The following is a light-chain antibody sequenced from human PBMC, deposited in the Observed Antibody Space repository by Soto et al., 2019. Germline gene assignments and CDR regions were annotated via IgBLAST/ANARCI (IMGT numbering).Light chain of an antibody. CDR1: QSVSSK. V-gene: IGKV3D-15*01. CDR2: QTS. Sequence: EIVMTQSPPTLSVSPGEGATLSCRASQSVSSKLAWYQHRPGQAPRLLIYQTSIRAAGIPARFSASGSGTDFTLTISSLQSEDFAVYYCQQYNNWPPTFGQGTKVDIK. J-gene: IGKJ1*01. CDR3: QQYNNWPPT.